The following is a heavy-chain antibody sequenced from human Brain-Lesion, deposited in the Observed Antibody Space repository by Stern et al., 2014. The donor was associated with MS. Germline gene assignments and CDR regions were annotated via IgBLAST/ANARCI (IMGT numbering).Heavy chain of an antibody. V-gene: IGHV4-39*01. J-gene: IGHJ4*02. CDR3: ARHQLGYGYAYLRY. CDR1: GDSLSSSTFY. D-gene: IGHD5-18*01. CDR2: VYYSGNT. Sequence: QMQLVQSGPGLVKPSDTLSLTCSVSGDSLSSSTFYWGWIRQPPGKGPEWIGSVYYSGNTYYHPSLKSRVTISVDTPKTKFPLGLPSVPAADTAVYYCARHQLGYGYAYLRYWGQGTLVTVSS.